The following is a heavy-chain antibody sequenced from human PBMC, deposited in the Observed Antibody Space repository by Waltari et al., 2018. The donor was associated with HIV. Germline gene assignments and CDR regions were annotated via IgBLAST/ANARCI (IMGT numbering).Heavy chain of an antibody. CDR2: IYYSGST. CDR3: ARLVDCSSTSCYGLFDY. V-gene: IGHV4-31*03. D-gene: IGHD2-2*01. Sequence: QVQLQESGPGLVKPSQTLSLTCTVSGGSISSGGYYWSWIRQHPRKGLEWIGYIYYSGSTYYNPSLKSRVTISVDTSKNQFSLKLSSVTAADTAVYYCARLVDCSSTSCYGLFDYWGQGTLVTVSS. J-gene: IGHJ4*02. CDR1: GGSISSGGYY.